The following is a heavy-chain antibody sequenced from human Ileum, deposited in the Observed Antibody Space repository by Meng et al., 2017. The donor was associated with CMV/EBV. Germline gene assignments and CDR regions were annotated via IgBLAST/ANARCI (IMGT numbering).Heavy chain of an antibody. D-gene: IGHD3-10*01. CDR1: GFTFNTYW. CDR2: INGDGTRT. V-gene: IGHV3-74*01. CDR3: ATGDSYYYNY. Sequence: GGSLRLSCVASGFTFNTYWMHWVRQAPGKGLVWVSLINGDGTRTPYADSVKGRFTISRDNAKNTLYVQMNSLRVEDTAVYYCATGDSYYYNYWGRGTLVTVSS. J-gene: IGHJ4*02.